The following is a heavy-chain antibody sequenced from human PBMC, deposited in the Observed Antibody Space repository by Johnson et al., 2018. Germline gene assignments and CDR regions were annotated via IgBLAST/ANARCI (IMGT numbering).Heavy chain of an antibody. D-gene: IGHD3-22*01. V-gene: IGHV3-23*04. J-gene: IGHJ3*02. Sequence: VQLVQSGGGVVQPGRSLRLSCAASGFTFSSYAMSWVRQAPGKGLAWVSAISGSGGSTYYADSVKGRFTISRDNSKNTLYLQMNSLRAEDTAVYYFAKYRTMLVVGYDAFDIWGQGTMVTVSS. CDR1: GFTFSSYA. CDR3: AKYRTMLVVGYDAFDI. CDR2: ISGSGGST.